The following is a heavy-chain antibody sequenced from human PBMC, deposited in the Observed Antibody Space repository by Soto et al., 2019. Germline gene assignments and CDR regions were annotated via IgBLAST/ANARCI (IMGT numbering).Heavy chain of an antibody. CDR1: GGSFSGYY. CDR2: INNSGST. CDR3: ARLVPSSAFGGVIGFDY. J-gene: IGHJ4*02. V-gene: IGHV4-34*01. Sequence: SETLSLTCAVYGGSFSGYYWSWIRQPTGKGLEWIGEINNSGSTNYNPSLKSRVTISVDTSKNQFSLKLSSVTAADTAVDYWARLVPSSAFGGVIGFDYWGQGTLVTVSS. D-gene: IGHD3-16*02.